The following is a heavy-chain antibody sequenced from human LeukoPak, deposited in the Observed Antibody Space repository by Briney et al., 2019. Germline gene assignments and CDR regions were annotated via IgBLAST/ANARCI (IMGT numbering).Heavy chain of an antibody. CDR3: ARFTIVATTNAFDI. D-gene: IGHD5-12*01. Sequence: SETLSLTCTVSGYSISSGYYWGWIRQPPGKGLEWIGSIYHSGSTYYNPSLKSRVTISVDTSKNQFSLKLSSVTAADTAVYYCARFTIVATTNAFDIWGQGTMVTVSS. CDR1: GYSISSGYY. V-gene: IGHV4-38-2*02. CDR2: IYHSGST. J-gene: IGHJ3*02.